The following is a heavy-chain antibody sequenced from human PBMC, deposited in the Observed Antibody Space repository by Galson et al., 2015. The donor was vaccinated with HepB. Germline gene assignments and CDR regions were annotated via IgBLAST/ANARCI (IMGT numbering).Heavy chain of an antibody. CDR3: ARAGDFWSGYLSMDV. CDR2: ISSSGSTI. J-gene: IGHJ6*03. V-gene: IGHV3-11*01. D-gene: IGHD3-3*01. CDR1: GFTFSDYY. Sequence: SLRLSCAASGFTFSDYYMSWIRQAPGKGLEWVSYISSSGSTIYYADSVKGRFAISRDNAKNSLYLQMNSLRAEDTAVYYCARAGDFWSGYLSMDVWGKGTTVTVSS.